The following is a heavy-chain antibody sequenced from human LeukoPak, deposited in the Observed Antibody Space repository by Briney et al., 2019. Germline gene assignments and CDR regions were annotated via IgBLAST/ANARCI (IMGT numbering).Heavy chain of an antibody. D-gene: IGHD1-26*01. J-gene: IGHJ4*02. V-gene: IGHV3-33*01. CDR2: IWYDGNNK. CDR1: GFTFSTYG. CDR3: ARDYSGHYSLDY. Sequence: GGSLRLSCAASGFTFSTYGIQWVRQAPGKGLEWVAAIWYDGNNKYYADSVKGRFTISRDNSKNTLYLQMNSLRAEDTAVYYCARDYSGHYSLDYWGQGTLVTVSS.